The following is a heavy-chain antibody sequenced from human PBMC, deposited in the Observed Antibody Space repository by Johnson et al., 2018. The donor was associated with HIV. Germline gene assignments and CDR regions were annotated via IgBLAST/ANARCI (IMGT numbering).Heavy chain of an antibody. Sequence: QVQLVESGGGVVQPGRSLRLSCAASGFTFSYYGIHWVRQAPGKGLEWVAVIWYDGSNKYYADSVKGRFTISRDNSKNMLYLQMNSLGAEDTAVYDCAKSGYRGSYDRMGAFDIWGQGTMVTVSS. CDR3: AKSGYRGSYDRMGAFDI. J-gene: IGHJ3*02. D-gene: IGHD1-26*01. CDR1: GFTFSYYG. CDR2: IWYDGSNK. V-gene: IGHV3-33*06.